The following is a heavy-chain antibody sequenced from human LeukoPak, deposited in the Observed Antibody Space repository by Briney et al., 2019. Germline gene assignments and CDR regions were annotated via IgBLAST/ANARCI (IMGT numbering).Heavy chain of an antibody. CDR1: GVSISSHY. J-gene: IGHJ5*02. Sequence: SQALSLTCTVSGVSISSHYWSWVRQPPGKGLEWIGYIYYSGSTNYNPALKSRVTISVDTSKNQFSLKLSSVTAADTAVYYCAREVVVYGANWFDPWGQGTLVTVSS. V-gene: IGHV4-59*11. CDR3: AREVVVYGANWFDP. D-gene: IGHD2-15*01. CDR2: IYYSGST.